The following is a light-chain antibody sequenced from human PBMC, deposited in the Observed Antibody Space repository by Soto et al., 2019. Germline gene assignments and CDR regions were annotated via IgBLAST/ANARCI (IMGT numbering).Light chain of an antibody. CDR2: GAS. J-gene: IGKJ3*01. V-gene: IGKV3-20*01. CDR3: QQYGSSPFT. Sequence: ESVLTQSPGTLSMSPGERATLSCRASQSVSSSYSAWYQQKPGQAPRLLIYGASSRATGIPDRFSGSGSGTDFTLTISILEPEDFAVYYCQQYGSSPFTFGPGTKVDIK. CDR1: QSVSSSY.